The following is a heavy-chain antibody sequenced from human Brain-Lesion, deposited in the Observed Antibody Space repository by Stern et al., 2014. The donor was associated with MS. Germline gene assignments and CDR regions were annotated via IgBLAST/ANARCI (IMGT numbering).Heavy chain of an antibody. CDR3: ARDQRGITIFGVVTDYYYLGMDV. CDR1: GYIFTGYY. J-gene: IGHJ6*02. CDR2: INPNTGGT. D-gene: IGHD3-3*01. V-gene: IGHV1-2*02. Sequence: QLVESGAEVKKPGASVKVSCKTSGYIFTGYYIHWVRQAPGQGLEWVAWINPNTGGTKYAQKFQGRVTMSRDTSISTAYVELSSLRSDDTAVYYCARDQRGITIFGVVTDYYYLGMDVWGQGTTVTVSS.